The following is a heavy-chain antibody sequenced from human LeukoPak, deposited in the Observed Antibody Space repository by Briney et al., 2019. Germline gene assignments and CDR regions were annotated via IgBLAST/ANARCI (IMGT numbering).Heavy chain of an antibody. D-gene: IGHD6-6*01. CDR2: IHYDGSNK. CDR1: GFTFRSYG. Sequence: PGGAPRLSCAAAGFTFRSYGMHRVRQAPGKGLEGVAFIHYDGSNKYYADSVKGRFTISRDNSKNTLYLQMNSLRVDDTAVYYCAKDRGYSSSDYWGQGTLVTVSS. J-gene: IGHJ4*02. V-gene: IGHV3-30*02. CDR3: AKDRGYSSSDY.